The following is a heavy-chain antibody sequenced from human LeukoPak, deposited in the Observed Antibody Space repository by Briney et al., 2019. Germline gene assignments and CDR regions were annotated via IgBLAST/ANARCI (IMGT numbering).Heavy chain of an antibody. CDR3: ARAGCGGDCYSGPYFDY. CDR2: INHSGST. Sequence: SETLSLTCAVYGGSFSGYYWSWIRQPPGKVLEWIGEINHSGSTNYNPSLKSRVTMSVDTSKNQFSLKLSSVTAADTAVYYCARAGCGGDCYSGPYFDYWGQGTLVTVSS. J-gene: IGHJ4*02. CDR1: GGSFSGYY. D-gene: IGHD2-21*02. V-gene: IGHV4-34*01.